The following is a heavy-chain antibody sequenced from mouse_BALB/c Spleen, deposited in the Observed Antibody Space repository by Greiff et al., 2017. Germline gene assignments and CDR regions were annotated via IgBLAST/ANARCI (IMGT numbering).Heavy chain of an antibody. Sequence: EVHLVESGGGLVQPGGSRKLSCAASGFTFSSFGMHWVRQAPEKGLEWVAYISSGSSTIYYADTVKGRFTISRDNPKNTLFLLMTSLRSEDTAMYYCARGGYYFDYWGQGTTLTVSS. CDR2: ISSGSSTI. J-gene: IGHJ2*01. CDR3: ARGGYYFDY. CDR1: GFTFSSFG. V-gene: IGHV5-17*02.